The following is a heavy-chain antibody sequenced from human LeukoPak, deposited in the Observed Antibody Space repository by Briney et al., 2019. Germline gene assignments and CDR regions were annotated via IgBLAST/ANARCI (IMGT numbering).Heavy chain of an antibody. CDR1: GFTFDDYA. CDR2: ISWNSGNI. CDR3: GKDRDAYYYGMDV. V-gene: IGHV3-9*01. J-gene: IGHJ6*02. Sequence: HPGRSLRLSCAASGFTFDDYAMHWVRQAPGKGLEWVAGISWNSGNIGYADSVEGRFTISRDNAKNSLYLQMNSLRGEDTALYYCGKDRDAYYYGMDVWGQGTTVTVS.